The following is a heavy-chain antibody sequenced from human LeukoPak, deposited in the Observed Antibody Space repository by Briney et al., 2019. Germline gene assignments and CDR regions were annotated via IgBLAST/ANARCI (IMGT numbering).Heavy chain of an antibody. Sequence: SETLSLTCTVSGGSISGFYWSWIRQPPGKGLEWIAYMYNSGSTNYNPSLKSRVTISIDTSKNQFSLKLSSLTAADTAIYYCARGIESYGDYGYWGQGILVTVSS. CDR2: MYNSGST. J-gene: IGHJ4*02. CDR3: ARGIESYGDYGY. V-gene: IGHV4-59*01. D-gene: IGHD4-17*01. CDR1: GGSISGFY.